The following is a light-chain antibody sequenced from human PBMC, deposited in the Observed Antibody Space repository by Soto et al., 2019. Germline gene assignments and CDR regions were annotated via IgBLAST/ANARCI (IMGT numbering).Light chain of an antibody. CDR3: QQYGSSVRT. CDR1: QSVNSNY. Sequence: EIVLTQSPGTLSLSPGERATLSCRAGQSVNSNYLAWYQQRPGQAPRLLIYAASNRVTGIPDRFSGSGSGTDFTLTISRLEPEDFAVYYCQQYGSSVRTFGQETKVELK. J-gene: IGKJ1*01. V-gene: IGKV3-20*01. CDR2: AAS.